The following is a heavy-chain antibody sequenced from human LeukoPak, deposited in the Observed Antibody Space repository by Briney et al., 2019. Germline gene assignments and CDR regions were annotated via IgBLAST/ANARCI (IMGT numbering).Heavy chain of an antibody. CDR1: GFTFSSYA. V-gene: IGHV3-23*01. Sequence: GGSLRLSCAASGFTFSSYAVSWVRQAPGKGLEWVSAVSGSGGSTYYADSVKGRFTISRDNSKNTLYLQMNSLRAEDTAVYYCAKEREEGYDFWSGYRGYYFDYWGQGTLVTVSS. J-gene: IGHJ4*02. CDR3: AKEREEGYDFWSGYRGYYFDY. CDR2: VSGSGGST. D-gene: IGHD3-3*01.